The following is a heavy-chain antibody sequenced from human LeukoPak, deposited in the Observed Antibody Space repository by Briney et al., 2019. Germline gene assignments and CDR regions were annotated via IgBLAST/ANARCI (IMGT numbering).Heavy chain of an antibody. CDR1: GGTFSSYA. Sequence: SVKVSCKASGGTFSSYAISWVRQAPGQGLEWMGGIIPIFGTANYAQKFQGRVTITADESTSTAYMELSSLRSEDTAVYYCARGILWNYDAFDIWGQGTMVTVSS. D-gene: IGHD1-7*01. J-gene: IGHJ3*02. V-gene: IGHV1-69*13. CDR2: IIPIFGTA. CDR3: ARGILWNYDAFDI.